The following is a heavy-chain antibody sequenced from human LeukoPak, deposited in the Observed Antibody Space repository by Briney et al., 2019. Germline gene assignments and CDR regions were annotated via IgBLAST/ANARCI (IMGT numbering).Heavy chain of an antibody. CDR1: GFSFSNYG. V-gene: IGHV3-30*02. CDR2: IQSDGSKT. D-gene: IGHD2-15*01. J-gene: IGHJ6*02. Sequence: GGSLRLSCAASGFSFSNYGMHWVRQAPGKGLEWVALIQSDGSKTYSADSVKGRFTISRDNPRNTLYLQMDRLRPEDTAVYYCAKRYCKSATCRSDMDAWGQGTTGTVS. CDR3: AKRYCKSATCRSDMDA.